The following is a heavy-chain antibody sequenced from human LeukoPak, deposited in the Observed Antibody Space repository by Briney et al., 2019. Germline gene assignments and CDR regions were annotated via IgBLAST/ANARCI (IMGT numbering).Heavy chain of an antibody. CDR3: TRGFLQIDY. Sequence: SETLSLTCTVSGGSISSGDYYWSWIRQPPGKGLEWIGYIYTSGSTNYNPSLESRVTMSVDTSKNQVSLRLNSVTAADTAVYYCTRGFLQIDYWGQGTLVTVSS. CDR1: GGSISSGDYY. CDR2: IYTSGST. J-gene: IGHJ4*02. V-gene: IGHV4-61*08.